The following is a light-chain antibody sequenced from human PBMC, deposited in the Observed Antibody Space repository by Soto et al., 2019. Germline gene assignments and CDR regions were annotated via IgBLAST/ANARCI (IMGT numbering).Light chain of an antibody. J-gene: IGKJ5*01. CDR2: GAS. V-gene: IGKV3-15*01. CDR1: QNIRNF. CDR3: QQYNNWPPIT. Sequence: EIVLTQSPGTLSLSPGERATLSCRASQNIRNFLAWYQQKPGQAPRLLIYGASTRATGIPARFSGSGSGTEFTLTISSLQSEDFAVYYCQQYNNWPPITFGQGTRLEIK.